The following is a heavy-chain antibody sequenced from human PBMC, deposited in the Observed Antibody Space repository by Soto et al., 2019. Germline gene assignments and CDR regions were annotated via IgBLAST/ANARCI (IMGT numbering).Heavy chain of an antibody. CDR3: GRDRVVPADMGVFDI. V-gene: IGHV3-21*01. CDR2: ISSSSSYI. Sequence: GSLRLSCAASGFTFSSYSMNWVRQAPGKGLEWVSSISSSSSYIYYADSVKGRFTISRDNAKNSLYLQMNSLRAEDTAVYYCGRDRVVPADMGVFDIWGQGTMVTVPS. CDR1: GFTFSSYS. J-gene: IGHJ3*02. D-gene: IGHD2-2*01.